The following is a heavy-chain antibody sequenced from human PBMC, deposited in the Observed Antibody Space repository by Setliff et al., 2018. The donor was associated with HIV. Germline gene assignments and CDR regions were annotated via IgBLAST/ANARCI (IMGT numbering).Heavy chain of an antibody. Sequence: ASVKVSCKASGYTFSDYDVAWVRQAPGQGLEWMGWISGYSGHTSYAQNFQGRVTMTTDTSTNTAYLELRGLRSGDTAIYYCAREHGTSWPYFDFWGQGTLVTVSS. CDR1: GYTFSDYD. CDR2: ISGYSGHT. V-gene: IGHV1-18*01. CDR3: AREHGTSWPYFDF. J-gene: IGHJ4*02.